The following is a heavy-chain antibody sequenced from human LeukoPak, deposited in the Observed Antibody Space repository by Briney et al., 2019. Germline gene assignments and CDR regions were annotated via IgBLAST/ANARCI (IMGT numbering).Heavy chain of an antibody. D-gene: IGHD2-2*01. CDR1: GFAFDEHG. Sequence: GGSLRLSCTASGFAFDEHGMSWVRQVPGKGLEWVSGINWSGGSTGYADPLRGRFTISRDNAKNSLYLQMDSLRAEDTALYYCARAHITSPFYFDYWGQGTLVTVSS. CDR2: INWSGGST. V-gene: IGHV3-20*04. J-gene: IGHJ4*02. CDR3: ARAHITSPFYFDY.